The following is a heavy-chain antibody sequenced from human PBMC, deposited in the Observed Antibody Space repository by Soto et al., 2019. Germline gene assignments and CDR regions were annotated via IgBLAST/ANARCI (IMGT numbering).Heavy chain of an antibody. V-gene: IGHV1-58*01. J-gene: IGHJ6*02. CDR2: IVVGSGNT. CDR3: AAAAVAGIYYYYGMDV. CDR1: GFTFTSSA. Sequence: SVKVSCKASGFTFTSSAVQWVRQARGQRLEWIGWIVVGSGNTNYAQKFQERVTITRNMSTSTAYMELSSLKSEDTAVYYCAAAAVAGIYYYYGMDVWGQGTTVTVSS. D-gene: IGHD6-19*01.